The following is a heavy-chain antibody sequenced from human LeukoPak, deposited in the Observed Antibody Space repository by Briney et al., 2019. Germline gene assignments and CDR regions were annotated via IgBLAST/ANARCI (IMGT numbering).Heavy chain of an antibody. V-gene: IGHV4-38-2*02. CDR3: ARQRIYYAPLDP. J-gene: IGHJ5*02. CDR2: IYHSGST. Sequence: PSETLSLTCTVSGYSISSGYYWGWIRQPPGKGLEWIGSIYHSGSTYYNPSLKSRVTISVDTSKNQFSLKLSSVTAADTAVYYCARQRIYYAPLDPWGQGTLVTVSS. CDR1: GYSISSGYY. D-gene: IGHD3-10*01.